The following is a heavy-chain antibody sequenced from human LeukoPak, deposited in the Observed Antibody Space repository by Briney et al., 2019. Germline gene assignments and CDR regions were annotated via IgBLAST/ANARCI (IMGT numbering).Heavy chain of an antibody. V-gene: IGHV5-51*01. J-gene: IGHJ3*02. D-gene: IGHD6-13*01. CDR3: ARGEYSSSWYPVAFDI. CDR2: IYPGDSDT. Sequence: GESLKISCKGSGYSFTSYWIGWVRQMPGKGLEWMGIIYPGDSDTRYSPSFQGQVTISADKSISTAYLQWSSLKASDTAMYYCARGEYSSSWYPVAFDIWGQGTMVTVSS. CDR1: GYSFTSYW.